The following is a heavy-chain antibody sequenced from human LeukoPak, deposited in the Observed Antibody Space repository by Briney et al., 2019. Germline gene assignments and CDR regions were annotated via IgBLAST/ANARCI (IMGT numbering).Heavy chain of an antibody. Sequence: GGSLRLSCAASGFTVGSNYMSWVRQAPGKGLEWISVLYSGGSTNYADSVKGRFTTSRDDSKNTLFLQMNNLRAEDTAVYFCARETSAFWGQGTLVTVSS. CDR2: LYSGGST. V-gene: IGHV3-53*01. J-gene: IGHJ4*02. CDR1: GFTVGSNY. CDR3: ARETSAF.